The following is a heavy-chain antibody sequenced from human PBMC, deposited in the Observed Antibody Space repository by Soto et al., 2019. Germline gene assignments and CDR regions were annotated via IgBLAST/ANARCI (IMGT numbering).Heavy chain of an antibody. D-gene: IGHD2-8*01. CDR2: IYYSGST. CDR1: GGSIRSYY. Sequence: QVQLQESGPGLVKPSETLSLTCTDSGGSIRSYYWSWIRQPPGKGLEWIGYIYYSGSTNYNPPIKTHVTIAEDSSKNRCSPKVSSAAAADTAVLDCARLYGGHLDYCCLGTLV. J-gene: IGHJ4*02. CDR3: ARLYGGHLDY. V-gene: IGHV4-59*08.